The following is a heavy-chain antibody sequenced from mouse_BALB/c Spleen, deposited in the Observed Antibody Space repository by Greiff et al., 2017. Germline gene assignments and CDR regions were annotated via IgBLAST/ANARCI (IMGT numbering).Heavy chain of an antibody. CDR2: INPNNGGT. CDR3: ARQQFAY. Sequence: VHVKQSGPELVKPGASVKIPCKASGYTFTDYNMDWVKQSHGKSLEWIGDINPNNGGTIYNQKFKGKATLTVDKSSSTAYMELRSLTSEDTAVYYCARQQFAYWGQGTLVTVSA. CDR1: GYTFTDYN. J-gene: IGHJ3*01. V-gene: IGHV1-18*01.